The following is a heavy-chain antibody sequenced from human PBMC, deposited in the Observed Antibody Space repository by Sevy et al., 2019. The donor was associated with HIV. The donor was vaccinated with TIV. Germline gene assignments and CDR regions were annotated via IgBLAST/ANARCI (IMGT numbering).Heavy chain of an antibody. CDR3: FVRIRDSSEIDY. Sequence: GGSLRLSCAASGFTFSNYYMNWVRQGPGKGLVWVARLNGDGSDINYADSVRGRFTISRDNTMNTLYLQMSSLRGEDTAVYYCFVRIRDSSEIDYWGQGTLVTVSS. V-gene: IGHV3-74*01. CDR1: GFTFSNYY. D-gene: IGHD6-6*01. J-gene: IGHJ4*02. CDR2: LNGDGSDI.